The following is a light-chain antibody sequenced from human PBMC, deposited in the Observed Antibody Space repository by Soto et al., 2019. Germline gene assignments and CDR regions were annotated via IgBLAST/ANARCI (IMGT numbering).Light chain of an antibody. CDR2: AAS. CDR1: QSVINN. V-gene: IGKV3-15*01. Sequence: EIVLTQSPGTLSMSPGKRATLSCMASQSVINNCLAWYQQKPGQAPRLLIYAASTRATGVSARFSGSGSGTEFTLTISSLQSEDFTIYYCQYYNNWLATFGGGTKVDIK. CDR3: QYYNNWLAT. J-gene: IGKJ4*01.